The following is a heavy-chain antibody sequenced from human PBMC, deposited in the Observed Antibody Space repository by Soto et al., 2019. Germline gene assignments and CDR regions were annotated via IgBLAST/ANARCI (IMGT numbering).Heavy chain of an antibody. CDR3: TAPGHTSVLYYFDY. D-gene: IGHD3-16*01. CDR2: ISYDGRYD. Sequence: PGGSLRLSCAASGFTFNTYTMHWVRQAPDKGLDWVALISYDGRYDSYADSVKGRFTISRGNSKNTLYLQMNGLRPDDTAVYYCTAPGHTSVLYYFDYWGQGALVTVSS. V-gene: IGHV3-30*04. J-gene: IGHJ4*02. CDR1: GFTFNTYT.